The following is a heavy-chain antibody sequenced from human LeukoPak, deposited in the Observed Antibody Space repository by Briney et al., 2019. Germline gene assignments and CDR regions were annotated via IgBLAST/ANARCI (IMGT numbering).Heavy chain of an antibody. CDR3: AKTYFSSRAHYFYYYYMDV. J-gene: IGHJ6*03. CDR1: GFTFSSYG. CDR2: FSGGGSST. Sequence: QSGGSLRLSCAASGFTFSSYGMSWVRQAPGKGLEWVSAFSGGGSSTFYADSVKGRFTISRDNSKNTLYLQMNSLRAEDTAVYYCAKTYFSSRAHYFYYYYMDVWGKGTTVTISS. V-gene: IGHV3-23*01. D-gene: IGHD6-13*01.